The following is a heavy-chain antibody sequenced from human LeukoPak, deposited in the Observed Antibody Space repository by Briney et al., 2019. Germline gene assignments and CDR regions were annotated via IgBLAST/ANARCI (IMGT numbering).Heavy chain of an antibody. V-gene: IGHV3-30*18. CDR1: GFTFSSYG. J-gene: IGHJ6*02. CDR3: AKEGGYGRYYYYYGLDV. CDR2: ISYDGSNK. Sequence: PGGSLRLSCAASGFTFSSYGLHWVCQAPGKGLEWVAVISYDGSNKYYADSVKGRFTISRDNSKNTLYLQMNSLRAEDTAVYYCAKEGGYGRYYYYYGLDVWGQGNTVTVS. D-gene: IGHD5-18*01.